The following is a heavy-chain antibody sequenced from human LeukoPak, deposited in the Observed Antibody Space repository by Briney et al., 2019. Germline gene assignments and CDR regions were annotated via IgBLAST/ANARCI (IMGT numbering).Heavy chain of an antibody. D-gene: IGHD4/OR15-4a*01. CDR1: GFAFSNYE. J-gene: IGHJ4*02. CDR3: ARETIDCGGDCYDY. V-gene: IGHV3-48*03. CDR2: ISSDGIMA. Sequence: PGGSLRLSCAASGFAFSNYEMNWVRQAPGKGLEWISYISSDGIMAYYAGSVKGRFTISRDNAKNSLYLQMNSLRADDTAVSYCARETIDCGGDCYDYWGQGTLATVSS.